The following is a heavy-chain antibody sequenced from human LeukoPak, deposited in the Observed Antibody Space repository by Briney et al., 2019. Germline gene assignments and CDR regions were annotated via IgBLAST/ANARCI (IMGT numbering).Heavy chain of an antibody. V-gene: IGHV1-2*02. CDR2: INPNSGGT. J-gene: IGHJ3*02. Sequence: GASVKVSCTASGYTFTGYYMHWVRQAPGQGLEWMGWINPNSGGTNYAEKFQGRVTMTRDTSISTAYMELSRLRSDDTAVYYCARFSPMSEIGSYVWGSYRAFGIWGQGTMVTVSS. CDR3: ARFSPMSEIGSYVWGSYRAFGI. D-gene: IGHD3-16*01. CDR1: GYTFTGYY.